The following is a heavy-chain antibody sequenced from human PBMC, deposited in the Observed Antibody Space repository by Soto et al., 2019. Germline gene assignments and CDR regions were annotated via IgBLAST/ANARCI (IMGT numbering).Heavy chain of an antibody. CDR2: ISYDGSNK. D-gene: IGHD3-10*01. V-gene: IGHV3-30*18. Sequence: QVQLVESGGGVVQPARSLRLSCAASGFTFSSYGMHWVRQAPGKGLEWVAVISYDGSNKYYADSGKGRFTISRDNSKNALYLQMNSLRAEDTAVYYCAKDVLLWFGELSYYYYYGMDVWGQGTTVTVSS. CDR1: GFTFSSYG. J-gene: IGHJ6*02. CDR3: AKDVLLWFGELSYYYYYGMDV.